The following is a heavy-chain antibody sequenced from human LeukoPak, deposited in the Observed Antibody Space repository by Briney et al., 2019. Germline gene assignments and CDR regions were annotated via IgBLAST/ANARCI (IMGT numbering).Heavy chain of an antibody. V-gene: IGHV4-59*08. CDR2: IYYSGST. CDR1: GGSISSYY. D-gene: IGHD2-15*01. CDR3: ARVSCSGGSCYYYYMDV. J-gene: IGHJ6*03. Sequence: SETLSLTCTVSGGSISSYYWSWIRQPPGKGLEWIGYIYYSGSTNYNPSLKSRVTISVDTSKNQFSLKLSSVTAADTAVYYCARVSCSGGSCYYYYMDVRGKGTTVTVSS.